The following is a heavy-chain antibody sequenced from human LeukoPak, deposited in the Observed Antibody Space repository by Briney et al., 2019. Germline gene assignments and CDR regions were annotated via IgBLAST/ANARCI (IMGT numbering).Heavy chain of an antibody. Sequence: SVKVSCKASGGTFSSYAISWVRQAPGQGLEWMGRIIPIFGTANYAQKFQGRVTITTDGSTSTVYMELSSLRSEDTAVYYCARAGSSLSHYFDYWGQGTLVTVSS. CDR1: GGTFSSYA. CDR2: IIPIFGTA. D-gene: IGHD6-13*01. CDR3: ARAGSSLSHYFDY. V-gene: IGHV1-69*05. J-gene: IGHJ4*02.